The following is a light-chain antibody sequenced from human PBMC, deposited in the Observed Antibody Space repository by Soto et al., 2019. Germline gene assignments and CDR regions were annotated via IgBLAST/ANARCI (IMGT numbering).Light chain of an antibody. J-gene: IGLJ2*01. V-gene: IGLV2-14*02. CDR2: GGI. Sequence: QSVLTQPASVSGSPGQSITIACTGTSSDVGSYNYVSWYQQHPGKAPKLMIYGGIQRPSGVSNRFSGSKSGNTASLTVSGLQAEDEADYYCSSYADTNNLVFGGGTKLTVL. CDR3: SSYADTNNLV. CDR1: SSDVGSYNY.